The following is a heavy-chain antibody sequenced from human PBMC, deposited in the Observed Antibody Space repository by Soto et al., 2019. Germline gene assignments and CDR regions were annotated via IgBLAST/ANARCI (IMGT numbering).Heavy chain of an antibody. CDR3: AKDVLELWSHFDY. J-gene: IGHJ4*02. CDR2: ISYDGSNK. V-gene: IGHV3-30*18. D-gene: IGHD5-18*01. CDR1: GFTFSSYG. Sequence: QVQLVESGGGVVQPGRSLRLSCAASGFTFSSYGMHWVRQAPGKGLEWVAVISYDGSNKYYADSVKGRFTISRDNSKNKLYLQMNSLRAEDTAVYYCAKDVLELWSHFDYWGQGTLVTVSS.